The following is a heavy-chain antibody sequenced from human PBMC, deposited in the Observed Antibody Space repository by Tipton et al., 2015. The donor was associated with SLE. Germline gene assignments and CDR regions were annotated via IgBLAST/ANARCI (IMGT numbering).Heavy chain of an antibody. Sequence: TLSLTCAVYGGSFSGYYWSWIRQPPGKGLEWIGYIYYSGSTIHNPSLKSRVTMSVDTSKNQFSLKLSSVTAADTAVYYCARKRNGMGIWGQGTMVTVSS. CDR3: ARKRNGMGI. CDR2: IYYSGST. CDR1: GGSFSGYY. J-gene: IGHJ3*02. V-gene: IGHV4-59*08. D-gene: IGHD5-24*01.